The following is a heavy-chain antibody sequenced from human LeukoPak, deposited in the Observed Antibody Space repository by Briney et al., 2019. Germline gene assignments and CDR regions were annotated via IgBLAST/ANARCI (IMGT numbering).Heavy chain of an antibody. J-gene: IGHJ5*02. V-gene: IGHV4-39*01. CDR2: IYYSGST. CDR1: GDSIISSNYY. D-gene: IGHD2-2*01. CDR3: ARLLVPGWFDP. Sequence: SETLSLTCTVSGDSIISSNYYWVWIRQPPGKGLEWIGTIYYSGSTFYSPSLKSRITISVDTSKNQFSLKLSSVTAADTAVYYCARLLVPGWFDPWGQGTLVTVSS.